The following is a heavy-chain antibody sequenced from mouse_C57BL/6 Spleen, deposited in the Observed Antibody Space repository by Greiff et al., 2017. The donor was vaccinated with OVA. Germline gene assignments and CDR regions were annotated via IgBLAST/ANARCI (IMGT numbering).Heavy chain of an antibody. J-gene: IGHJ3*01. CDR1: GFTFSSYT. CDR3: ARQNDDAFAY. D-gene: IGHD2-4*01. Sequence: EVKVVESGGGLVKPGGSLKLSCAASGFTFSSYTMSWVRQTPEKRLEWVATISGCGGYTYYPDSVKGRFTISRDTAKNTLYLQMSSLRSEDAALYYCARQNDDAFAYWGQGTLVTVSA. V-gene: IGHV5-9*01. CDR2: ISGCGGYT.